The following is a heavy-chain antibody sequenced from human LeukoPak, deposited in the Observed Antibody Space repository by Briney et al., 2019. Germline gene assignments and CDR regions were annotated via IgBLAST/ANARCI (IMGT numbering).Heavy chain of an antibody. V-gene: IGHV3-48*03. Sequence: GGSLRLSRAASGFTFSSYEMNWVRQAPGKGLGWVSFISSSGNTIYYADSVKGRFIISRDNAKNSLYLQMNSLRTEDTAVYYCARERPGEDTFDIWGQGTMVTVSS. D-gene: IGHD7-27*01. CDR2: ISSSGNTI. J-gene: IGHJ3*02. CDR3: ARERPGEDTFDI. CDR1: GFTFSSYE.